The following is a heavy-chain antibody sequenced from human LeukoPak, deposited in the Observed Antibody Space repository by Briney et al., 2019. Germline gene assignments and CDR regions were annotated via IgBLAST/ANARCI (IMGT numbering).Heavy chain of an antibody. D-gene: IGHD3-9*01. CDR1: GGSISSYY. J-gene: IGHJ4*02. CDR3: ARLGRDYDILTGYYHPPL. CDR2: IYYSGST. V-gene: IGHV4-59*08. Sequence: PSETLSLTCTVSGGSISSYYWSWIRQPPGKRLEWIGYIYYSGSTNYNPSLKSRVTISVDTSKNQFSLKLSSVTAADTAVYYCARLGRDYDILTGYYHPPLWGQGTLVTVSS.